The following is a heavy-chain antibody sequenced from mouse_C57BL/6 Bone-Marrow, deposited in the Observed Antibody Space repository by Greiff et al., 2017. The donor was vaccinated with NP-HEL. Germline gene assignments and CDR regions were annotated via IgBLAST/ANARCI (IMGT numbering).Heavy chain of an antibody. CDR2: ISYDGSN. CDR1: GYSITSGYY. Sequence: DVHLVESGPGLVKPSQSLSLTCSVTGYSITSGYYWNWIRQFPGNKLEWMGYISYDGSNNYNPSLKNRISITRDTSKNQFFLKLNSVTTEDTATYYCARFCYYGSSYYWYFDVWGTGTTVTVSS. D-gene: IGHD1-1*01. J-gene: IGHJ1*03. V-gene: IGHV3-6*01. CDR3: ARFCYYGSSYYWYFDV.